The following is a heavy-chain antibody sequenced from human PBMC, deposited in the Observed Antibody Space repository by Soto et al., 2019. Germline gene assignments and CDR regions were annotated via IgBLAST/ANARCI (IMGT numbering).Heavy chain of an antibody. D-gene: IGHD4-4*01. Sequence: PSETLSLTCTVFGGSISSYYWSWIRQPPGKGLEWIGYIYYSGSTNYNPSLKSRVTISVDTSKNQFSLKLSSVTAADTAVYYCARDSLDYSPYYYYYGMDVWGQGTTVTVSS. CDR2: IYYSGST. CDR3: ARDSLDYSPYYYYYGMDV. J-gene: IGHJ6*02. V-gene: IGHV4-59*01. CDR1: GGSISSYY.